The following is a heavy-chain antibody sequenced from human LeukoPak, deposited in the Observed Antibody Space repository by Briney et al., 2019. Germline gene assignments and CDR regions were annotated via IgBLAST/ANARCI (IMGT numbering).Heavy chain of an antibody. V-gene: IGHV1-46*01. CDR1: GYTFTSYY. J-gene: IGHJ6*02. Sequence: ASVKVSCKASGYTFTSYYMHWVRQAPGQGLEWMGIINPSGGSTSYAQKFQGRVTMTRDTSTSTVYMELSSLRSDDTAVYYCARAYCSSTSCRPDYGMDVWGQGTTVTVSS. CDR3: ARAYCSSTSCRPDYGMDV. D-gene: IGHD2-2*01. CDR2: INPSGGST.